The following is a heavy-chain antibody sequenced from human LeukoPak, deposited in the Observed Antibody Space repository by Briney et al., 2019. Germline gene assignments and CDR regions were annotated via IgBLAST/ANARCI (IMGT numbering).Heavy chain of an antibody. V-gene: IGHV3-48*02. CDR2: ISGGSTTI. J-gene: IGHJ4*02. D-gene: IGHD3-10*01. Sequence: SGGSLRLSCAATGFIFSTYSMNWVRQAPGKGLEWVSYISGGSTTIYYADSVKGRLTISRDNAKNSLYLQMSGLRDEDTAVYYCASGNYGQFDYWGQGTLVTVSS. CDR3: ASGNYGQFDY. CDR1: GFIFSTYS.